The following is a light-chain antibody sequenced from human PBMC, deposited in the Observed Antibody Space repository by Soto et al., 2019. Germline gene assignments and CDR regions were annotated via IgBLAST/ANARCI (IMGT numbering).Light chain of an antibody. V-gene: IGKV3-20*01. J-gene: IGKJ1*01. CDR1: QSLSSSY. Sequence: EIVLTQSPGTLSLSPGERATLSCRASQSLSSSYLAWYQQKPGQAPRLLIYGASSRATGIPDRLSGSGSGTDFTLTISRLEPEDFAVYYCQQYGSSPKTFGQGTKVDIK. CDR3: QQYGSSPKT. CDR2: GAS.